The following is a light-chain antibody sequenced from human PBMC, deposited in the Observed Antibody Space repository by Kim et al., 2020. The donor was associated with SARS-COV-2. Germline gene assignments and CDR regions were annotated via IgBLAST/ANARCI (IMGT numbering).Light chain of an antibody. Sequence: QSALTQPASVSGSPGQSITISCTGTSSDVGGYNYVSWYQQHPGKAPKLMIYDVSKRPSGVSNRFSGSKSGNTASLTISGLQAEDEADYYCSSYTSSSTPVVFGGGPKLTVL. CDR1: SSDVGGYNY. CDR2: DVS. J-gene: IGLJ2*01. CDR3: SSYTSSSTPVV. V-gene: IGLV2-14*01.